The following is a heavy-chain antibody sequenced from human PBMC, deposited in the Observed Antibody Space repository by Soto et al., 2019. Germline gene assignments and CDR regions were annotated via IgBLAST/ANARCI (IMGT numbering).Heavy chain of an antibody. D-gene: IGHD5-12*01. Sequence: EASVKVSCKASGGTFSSYAIRWVRQAPGQGLEWMGGIIPIFGTANYAQKFQGRVTITADKSTSTAYMELSSLRSEDTAVYYCARDPGPSTIFNYWGQGTLVTVS. CDR3: ARDPGPSTIFNY. J-gene: IGHJ4*02. V-gene: IGHV1-69*06. CDR1: GGTFSSYA. CDR2: IIPIFGTA.